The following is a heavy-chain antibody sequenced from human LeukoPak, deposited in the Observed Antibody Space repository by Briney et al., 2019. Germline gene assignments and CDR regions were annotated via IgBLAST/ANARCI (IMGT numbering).Heavy chain of an antibody. Sequence: GGSLRLSCAASGFTVSSNYMSWVRQAPGKGLEWVSAISGSGGSTYYADSVKGRFTISRDNSKNTLYLQMNSLRAEDTAVYYCAKRSGYCSSTSCWSGVDYWGQGTLVTVSS. CDR3: AKRSGYCSSTSCWSGVDY. J-gene: IGHJ4*02. V-gene: IGHV3-23*01. D-gene: IGHD2-2*01. CDR1: GFTVSSNY. CDR2: ISGSGGST.